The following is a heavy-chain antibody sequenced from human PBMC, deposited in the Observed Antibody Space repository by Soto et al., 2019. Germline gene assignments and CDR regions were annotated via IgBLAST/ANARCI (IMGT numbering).Heavy chain of an antibody. J-gene: IGHJ5*02. V-gene: IGHV3-30*18. Sequence: QVHLVESGGGVVQPGRSLTISCVGSGFAFSTYGMHWVRQAPAKGLEWVALISYDGTDKYYADSVKGRFSISRDNSKQTLSLQMDSLRPEDTAVYYCAKDLGAWSDSWGQGTLVNVSS. D-gene: IGHD6-19*01. CDR1: GFAFSTYG. CDR3: AKDLGAWSDS. CDR2: ISYDGTDK.